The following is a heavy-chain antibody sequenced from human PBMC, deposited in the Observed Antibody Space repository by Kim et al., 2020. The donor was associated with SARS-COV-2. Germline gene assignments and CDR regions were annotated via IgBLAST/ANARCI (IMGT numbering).Heavy chain of an antibody. J-gene: IGHJ4*02. Sequence: NPNSRNTGYAPKFPGRVTMTRNTSISTAYMELSSLRSEDTAVYYCQAADTWGQGTLVTVSS. D-gene: IGHD6-13*01. CDR3: QAADT. V-gene: IGHV1-8*01. CDR2: NPNSRNT.